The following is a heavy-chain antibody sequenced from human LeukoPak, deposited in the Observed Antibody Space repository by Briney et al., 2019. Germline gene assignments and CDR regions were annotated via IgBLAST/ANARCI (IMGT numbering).Heavy chain of an antibody. Sequence: PSETLSLTCTVSCGSISSYYWSWIRQPPGKGLEWIGYIYYSGSTNYNPSLKSRVTISVDTSKNQFSLKLSSVTAADTAVYYCARDTTMVRGVNAFDIWGQGTMVTVSS. D-gene: IGHD3-10*01. CDR1: CGSISSYY. CDR3: ARDTTMVRGVNAFDI. CDR2: IYYSGST. J-gene: IGHJ3*02. V-gene: IGHV4-59*01.